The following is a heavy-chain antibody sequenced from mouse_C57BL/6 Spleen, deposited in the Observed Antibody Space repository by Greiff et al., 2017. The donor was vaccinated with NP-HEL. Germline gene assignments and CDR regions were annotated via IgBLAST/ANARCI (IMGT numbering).Heavy chain of an antibody. D-gene: IGHD2-5*01. Sequence: VQLQQSGPELVKPGASVKISCKASGYAFSSSWMNWVKQRPGKGLEWIGRIYPGDGDTNYNGKFKGKATLTADKSSSTAYMQLSSLTSEDSAVYFCARKGAYYSNYNFDYWGQGTTLTVSS. J-gene: IGHJ2*01. V-gene: IGHV1-82*01. CDR1: GYAFSSSW. CDR2: IYPGDGDT. CDR3: ARKGAYYSNYNFDY.